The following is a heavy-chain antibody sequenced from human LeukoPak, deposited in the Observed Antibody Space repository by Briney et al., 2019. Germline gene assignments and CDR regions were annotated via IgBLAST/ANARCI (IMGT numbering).Heavy chain of an antibody. Sequence: PGGSLRLSCAASGFTFSSYPMIWVRQAPGKGLDWVSSVSPSGGSTYYAASVKGRFTISRDNSKNMVYLQMNGLRDEDTAVYYCAKGVRGVIRDAVDVWGQGTMVTVSS. CDR2: VSPSGGST. CDR1: GFTFSSYP. CDR3: AKGVRGVIRDAVDV. D-gene: IGHD3-10*01. J-gene: IGHJ3*01. V-gene: IGHV3-23*01.